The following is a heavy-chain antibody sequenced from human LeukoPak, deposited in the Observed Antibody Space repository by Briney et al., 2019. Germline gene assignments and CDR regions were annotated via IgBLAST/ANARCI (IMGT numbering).Heavy chain of an antibody. D-gene: IGHD3-10*01. CDR1: GFSLKTSGVG. V-gene: IGHV2-5*02. J-gene: IGHJ4*02. Sequence: SGPTLVKPTQTLTLTCTLSGFSLKTSGVGVGWIRQPPGKALEWLALIDWDDDKRYSPSLKSRLTITKDTSGTQVGRTMTNMHPVDTATYCCAHMRSGSYCLYWGQGSLVTVCS. CDR3: AHMRSGSYCLY. CDR2: IDWDDDK.